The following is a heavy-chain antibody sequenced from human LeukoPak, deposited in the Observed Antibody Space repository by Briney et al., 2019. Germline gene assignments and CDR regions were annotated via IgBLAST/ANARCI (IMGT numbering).Heavy chain of an antibody. J-gene: IGHJ4*02. V-gene: IGHV1-2*02. CDR1: GYXFTGYY. CDR2: INPNSGGT. Sequence: GASVKVSCKASGYXFTGYYIRWVRQAPGQGLEWMGWINPNSGGTNYAQKFQGRVTMTRDTSISTAYMELSRLRSDDTAVYYCARDFIVGATCFDYWGQGTLVTVSS. D-gene: IGHD1-26*01. CDR3: ARDFIVGATCFDY.